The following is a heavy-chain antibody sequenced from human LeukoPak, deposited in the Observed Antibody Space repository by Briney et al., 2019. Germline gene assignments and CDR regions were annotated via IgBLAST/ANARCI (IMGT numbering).Heavy chain of an antibody. D-gene: IGHD3-22*01. CDR1: GFIFSTYS. V-gene: IGHV3-9*01. CDR2: ISWNSGSI. J-gene: IGHJ4*02. Sequence: GGSLRLSCAGPGFIFSTYSMNWVRQAPGKGLEWVSGISWNSGSIGYADSVKGRFTISRDNAKNSLYLQMNSLRAEDTALYYCAKATSIYYDSSGTFDYWGQGTLVTVSS. CDR3: AKATSIYYDSSGTFDY.